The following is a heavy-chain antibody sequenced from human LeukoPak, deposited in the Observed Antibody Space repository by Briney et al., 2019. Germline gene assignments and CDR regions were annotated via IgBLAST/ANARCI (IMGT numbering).Heavy chain of an antibody. CDR2: ISFDGSNK. CDR1: GFTFSNYG. CDR3: AKSKTLDY. V-gene: IGHV3-30*18. J-gene: IGHJ4*02. Sequence: GGSLRLSCAASGFTFSNYGIHWVRQAPGKGPEWVAFISFDGSNKYYADSVKGRFTISRDNSKNTLYLQMNSLRVEDTAVYYCAKSKTLDYWGQGTLVTVSS. D-gene: IGHD4-23*01.